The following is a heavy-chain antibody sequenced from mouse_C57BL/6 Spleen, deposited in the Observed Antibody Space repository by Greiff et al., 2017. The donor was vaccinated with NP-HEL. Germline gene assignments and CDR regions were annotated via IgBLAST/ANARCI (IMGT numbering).Heavy chain of an antibody. V-gene: IGHV5-4*03. CDR2: ISDGGSYT. J-gene: IGHJ2*01. CDR1: GFTFSSYA. CDR3: ARFGGYYFDY. Sequence: EVNLVESGGGLVKPGGSLKLSCAASGFTFSSYAMSWVRQTPEKRLEWVATISDGGSYTYYPDNVKGRFTISRDNAKNNLYLQMSHLKSEDTAMYYCARFGGYYFDYWGQGTTLTVSS.